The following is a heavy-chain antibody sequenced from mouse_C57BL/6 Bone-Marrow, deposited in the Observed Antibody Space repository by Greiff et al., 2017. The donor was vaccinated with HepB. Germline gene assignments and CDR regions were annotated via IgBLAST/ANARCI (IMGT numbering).Heavy chain of an antibody. CDR2: IYPGDGDT. CDR1: GYAFSSSW. D-gene: IGHD1-1*01. V-gene: IGHV1-82*01. CDR3: AREYITTVKDY. J-gene: IGHJ2*01. Sequence: QVQLKQSGPELVKPGASVKISCKASGYAFSSSWMNWVKQRPGKGLEWIGRIYPGDGDTNYNGKFKGKATLTADKSSSTAYMQLSSLTSEDSAVYFCAREYITTVKDYWGKGTTLTVSS.